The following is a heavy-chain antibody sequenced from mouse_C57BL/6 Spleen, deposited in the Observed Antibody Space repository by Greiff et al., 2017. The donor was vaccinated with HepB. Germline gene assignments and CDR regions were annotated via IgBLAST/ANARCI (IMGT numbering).Heavy chain of an antibody. Sequence: EVQLQQSGPELVKPGASVKISCKASGYTFTDYYMNWVKQSHGKSLEWIGDINPNNGGTSYNQKFKGKATLTVDKSSSTSYMELRILTSEASAVYYCATHYDSGNWYVEVWGTGTTVTVAS. CDR2: INPNNGGT. CDR1: GYTFTDYY. D-gene: IGHD1-1*01. CDR3: ATHYDSGNWYVEV. J-gene: IGHJ1*03. V-gene: IGHV1-26*01.